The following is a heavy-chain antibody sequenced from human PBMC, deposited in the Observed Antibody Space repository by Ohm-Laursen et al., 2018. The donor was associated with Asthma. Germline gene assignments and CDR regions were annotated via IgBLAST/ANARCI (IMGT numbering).Heavy chain of an antibody. CDR2: IYSGGAT. J-gene: IGHJ6*02. Sequence: SLRLSCTASGFNVSTYFMSWVRQAPGKGLEWVSVIYSGGATYYADSVKGRFTISRDNSKNTLYLQMNSLRAEDTAVYYCVIKDIVVVPAAKSYGMDVWGQGTTVTVSS. CDR1: GFNVSTYF. CDR3: VIKDIVVVPAAKSYGMDV. D-gene: IGHD2-2*01. V-gene: IGHV3-53*01.